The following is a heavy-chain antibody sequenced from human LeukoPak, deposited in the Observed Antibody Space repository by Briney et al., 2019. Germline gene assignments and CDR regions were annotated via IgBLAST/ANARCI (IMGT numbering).Heavy chain of an antibody. J-gene: IGHJ4*02. Sequence: SETLSLTCTVSGGSISSSSHYWAWIRQPPGKGLEKIGSINYSGSTYYNPSLNSRVTISVDTSKNQFSLKLSSVTAADTAVYYCARDFDSGYYYDFWGQGTLVTVSS. D-gene: IGHD3-22*01. CDR1: GGSISSSSHY. CDR3: ARDFDSGYYYDF. CDR2: INYSGST. V-gene: IGHV4-39*07.